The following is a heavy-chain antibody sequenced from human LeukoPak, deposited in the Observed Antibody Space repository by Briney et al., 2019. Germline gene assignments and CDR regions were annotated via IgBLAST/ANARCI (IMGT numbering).Heavy chain of an antibody. J-gene: IGHJ4*02. CDR3: AKGSSADIVATMGY. V-gene: IGHV3-9*01. D-gene: IGHD5-12*01. CDR1: GFTFDDYA. Sequence: GRSLRLSCAASGFTFDDYAMHWVRQAPGKGLEWVSGISWNSGSIGYADSVKGRFTISRDNAKNSLYLQMNSLRAEDTALYYCAKGSSADIVATMGYWGQGTLVTVSS. CDR2: ISWNSGSI.